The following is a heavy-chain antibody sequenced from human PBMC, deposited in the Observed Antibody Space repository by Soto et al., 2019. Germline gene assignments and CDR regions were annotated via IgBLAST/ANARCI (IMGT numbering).Heavy chain of an antibody. CDR2: IYYSGST. CDR1: GGSISSGGYY. CDR3: ATQYYSDRSGYYLDY. Sequence: PSETLSLTCTVSGGSISSGGYYWSWIRQHPGKGLEWIGYIYYSGSTYYNKSLKSRVTISVDTSKNQFSLKLSSVTAADTALYYCATQYYSDRSGYYLDYWGQGTLVTVSS. D-gene: IGHD3-22*01. V-gene: IGHV4-31*03. J-gene: IGHJ4*02.